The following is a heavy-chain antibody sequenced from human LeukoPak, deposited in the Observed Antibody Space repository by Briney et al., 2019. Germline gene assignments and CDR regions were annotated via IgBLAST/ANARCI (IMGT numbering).Heavy chain of an antibody. J-gene: IGHJ4*02. Sequence: SETLSLTCTVSGGSISSYYYSWIRQPAGKGLEWIGRVSSSLGTNYNPSLKSRVIMSVDTTGNQFSLKLSSVTAADTAVYYCARDKVEMDYWGQGTLVTVSS. D-gene: IGHD5-24*01. CDR2: VSSSLGT. CDR3: ARDKVEMDY. CDR1: GGSISSYY. V-gene: IGHV4-4*07.